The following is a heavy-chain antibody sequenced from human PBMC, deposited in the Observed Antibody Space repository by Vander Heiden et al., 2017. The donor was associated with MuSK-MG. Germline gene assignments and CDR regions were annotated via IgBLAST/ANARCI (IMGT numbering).Heavy chain of an antibody. CDR3: THMVC. CDR1: GFSLNAGGRR. V-gene: IGHV2-70*04. CDR2: IDWDGDR. J-gene: IGHJ6*01. Sequence: QVTLKESGPALVRPTQTLTLTCTLSGFSLNAGGRRGSWVRQPPGKALVLLARIDWDGDRFYTTSLKTRLFIAADQSRNQVVLTVANMWSGDTDTNFCTHMVCWG. D-gene: IGHD3-10*01.